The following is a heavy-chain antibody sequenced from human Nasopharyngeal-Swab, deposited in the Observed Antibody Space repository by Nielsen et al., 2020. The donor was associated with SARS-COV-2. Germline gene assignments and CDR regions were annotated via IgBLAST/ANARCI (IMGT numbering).Heavy chain of an antibody. Sequence: GESLKISCAASGFTFSSYAMSWVRQAPGKGLEWASAISGSGGSTYYADSVKGRFTISRDNSKNTLYLQMNSLRAEDTAVYYYAGDQWLAFHNWFDPWGQGTLVTVSS. CDR2: ISGSGGST. J-gene: IGHJ5*02. CDR1: GFTFSSYA. D-gene: IGHD6-19*01. CDR3: AGDQWLAFHNWFDP. V-gene: IGHV3-23*01.